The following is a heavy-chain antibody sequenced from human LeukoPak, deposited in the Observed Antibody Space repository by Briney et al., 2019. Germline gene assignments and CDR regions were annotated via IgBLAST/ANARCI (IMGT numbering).Heavy chain of an antibody. CDR3: AREGPRGNSQFDY. Sequence: GGSLRLSCSASGFTFSSYAMHWVRQAPGKGLEWVALIWYDGSNKYYTDSVKGRLTISRDNSKNTLYLQMNSLRAEDTAIYYCAREGPRGNSQFDYWGQGTLVTVSS. D-gene: IGHD2/OR15-2a*01. V-gene: IGHV3-33*08. J-gene: IGHJ4*02. CDR2: IWYDGSNK. CDR1: GFTFSSYA.